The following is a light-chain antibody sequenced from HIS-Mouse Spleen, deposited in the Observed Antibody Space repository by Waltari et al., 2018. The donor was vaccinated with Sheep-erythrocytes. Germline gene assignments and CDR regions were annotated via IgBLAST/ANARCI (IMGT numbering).Light chain of an antibody. Sequence: QSALTQPRSXSGSPGQSVTISCTGTSSDVGGXXYVSWYQQHPGKAPKLMIYDVSKRPSGVPDRFSGSKSGNTASLTISGLQAEDEADYYCCSYAGSYNHVFATGTKVTVL. CDR3: CSYAGSYNHV. CDR1: SSDVGGXXY. V-gene: IGLV2-11*01. J-gene: IGLJ1*01. CDR2: DVS.